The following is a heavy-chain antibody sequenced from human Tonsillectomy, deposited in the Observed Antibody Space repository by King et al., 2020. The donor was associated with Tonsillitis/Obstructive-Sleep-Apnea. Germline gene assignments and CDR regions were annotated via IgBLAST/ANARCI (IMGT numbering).Heavy chain of an antibody. CDR1: GFTFNIYA. D-gene: IGHD5-18*01. V-gene: IGHV3-30*04. J-gene: IGHJ4*02. CDR2: ISYDGKNK. Sequence: VQLVESGGGVVQPGRSLRLSCAASGFTFNIYAMHWVRQAPGKGLEWVGVISYDGKNKYYADSVKGRFTISRDNSKNTLYLQMNSLRVEDTAVYYCAGEGGEYIYGYFFDYWGQGNLVTVSS. CDR3: AGEGGEYIYGYFFDY.